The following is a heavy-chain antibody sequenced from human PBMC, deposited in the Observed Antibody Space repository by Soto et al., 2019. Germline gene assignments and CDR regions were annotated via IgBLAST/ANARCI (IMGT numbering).Heavy chain of an antibody. Sequence: EVQLVESGGVVVQPGGSLRLSCAASGFTFDDYTMHWVRQAPGKGLEWVSLISWDGGSTYYADSVKGRFTISRDNSKNSLYLQMNSLRTEDTALYYCALLDGGGMDVWGQGTTVTVSS. CDR1: GFTFDDYT. J-gene: IGHJ6*02. CDR2: ISWDGGST. D-gene: IGHD3-3*01. CDR3: ALLDGGGMDV. V-gene: IGHV3-43*01.